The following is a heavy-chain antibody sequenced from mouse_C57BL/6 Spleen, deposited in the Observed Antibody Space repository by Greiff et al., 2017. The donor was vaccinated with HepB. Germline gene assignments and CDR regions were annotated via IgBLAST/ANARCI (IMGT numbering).Heavy chain of an antibody. CDR1: GYTFTSYW. Sequence: QVQLQQPGAELVMPGASVKLSCKASGYTFTSYWMHWVKQRPGQGLEWIGEIDPSDSYANYNQKFKGKSTLTVDKSSSTAYMQLSSLTSEDSAVYYCARLFYYYGSSHWYFDVWGTGTTVTVSS. J-gene: IGHJ1*03. V-gene: IGHV1-69*01. CDR2: IDPSDSYA. D-gene: IGHD1-1*01. CDR3: ARLFYYYGSSHWYFDV.